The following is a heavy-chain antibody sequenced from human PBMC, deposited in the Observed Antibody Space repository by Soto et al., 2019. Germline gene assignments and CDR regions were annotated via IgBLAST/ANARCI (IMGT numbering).Heavy chain of an antibody. J-gene: IGHJ4*02. CDR3: ARGWGDLLFDY. V-gene: IGHV3-21*01. D-gene: IGHD1-26*01. Sequence: EVQLVESGGGLVKPGGSLRLSCAASGFTFSSYSMNWVRQAPGKGLEWVSTISSTSNYIDYADSVKGRSTISRDYAKNSLYLQMNSLRAEDTAVYHCARGWGDLLFDYWGQGTLVTVSS. CDR1: GFTFSSYS. CDR2: ISSTSNYI.